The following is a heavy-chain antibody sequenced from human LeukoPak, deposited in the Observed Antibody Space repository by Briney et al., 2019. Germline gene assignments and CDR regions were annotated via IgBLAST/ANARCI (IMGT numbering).Heavy chain of an antibody. Sequence: RHSETLSLTCIVSGDSITNHYWSLIRRPPGKGLEWIGYIYYNGIINYSPSLKSRVTISVDTSRNQFSMKLNSVTAADTAVYYCAGSGGLANTGAVFDYWGQGTLVTVSS. D-gene: IGHD3-10*01. CDR3: AGSGGLANTGAVFDY. J-gene: IGHJ4*02. V-gene: IGHV4-59*11. CDR1: GDSITNHY. CDR2: IYYNGII.